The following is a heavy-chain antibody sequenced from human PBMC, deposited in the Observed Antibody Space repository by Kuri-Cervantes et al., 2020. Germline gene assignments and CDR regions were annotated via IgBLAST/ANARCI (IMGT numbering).Heavy chain of an antibody. CDR1: GGSISSYY. Sequence: GSLRLSCTVSGGSISSYYWSWIRQPPGKGLEWIGYIYYSGSTNYNPSLKSRVTISVDTSKNQFSLKLTSVTAADTAVYYCARDLRGSSWYSYYYGMDVWGRGTTVTVSS. CDR2: IYYSGST. D-gene: IGHD6-13*01. V-gene: IGHV4-59*01. CDR3: ARDLRGSSWYSYYYGMDV. J-gene: IGHJ6*02.